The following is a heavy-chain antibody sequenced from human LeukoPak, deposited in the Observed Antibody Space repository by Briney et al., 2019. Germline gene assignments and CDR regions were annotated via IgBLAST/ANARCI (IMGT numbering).Heavy chain of an antibody. V-gene: IGHV3-23*01. CDR2: ISGSGGST. CDR3: AKDHIRFFYYFDY. D-gene: IGHD3-3*01. J-gene: IGHJ4*02. Sequence: GGSLRLSCAASGFTFSSYAMSWVRQAPGKGLEWVSAISGSGGSTYYADSVKGRFTISRDNSKNTLYLQMNSLRAEDTAVYYCAKDHIRFFYYFDYWGQETLVTVSS. CDR1: GFTFSSYA.